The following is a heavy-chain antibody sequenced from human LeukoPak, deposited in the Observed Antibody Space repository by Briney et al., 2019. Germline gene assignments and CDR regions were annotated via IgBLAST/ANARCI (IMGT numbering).Heavy chain of an antibody. V-gene: IGHV1-46*01. D-gene: IGHD3-22*01. CDR3: ANYDSSVGYFDY. CDR2: INPSGGST. J-gene: IGHJ4*02. CDR1: EYTFTSYY. Sequence: ASVKVSCKASEYTFTSYYMHWVRQAPGQGLEWMGIINPSGGSTSYAQKFQGRVTMTRDTSTSTVYMELSSLRSEDTAVYYCANYDSSVGYFDYWGQGTLVTVSS.